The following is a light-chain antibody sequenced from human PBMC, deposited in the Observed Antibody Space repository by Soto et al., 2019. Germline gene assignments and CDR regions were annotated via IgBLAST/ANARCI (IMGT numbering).Light chain of an antibody. CDR2: DAS. V-gene: IGKV3-11*01. CDR1: QSVSSF. J-gene: IGKJ3*01. CDR3: QQRSKWPPT. Sequence: IVLTQSPATLSSSPGERATLTCRASQSVSSFLAWYQQKPGKAPRLLIHDASPRATGIPARFSGSGSGTDFTLAISSLEPEDFAVYYCQQRSKWPPTFGPGTKVDIK.